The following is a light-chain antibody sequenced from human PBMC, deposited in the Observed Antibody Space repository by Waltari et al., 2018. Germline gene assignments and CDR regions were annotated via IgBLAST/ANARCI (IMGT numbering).Light chain of an antibody. V-gene: IGKV3-15*01. Sequence: EIVMTQSPATLSVSPGERATLSCRASQSISNTLAWYQQKPGQAPRLLVYATSARATGVPVRFSGSGSGTEFTLTINSLQSEDFAVYYCQQYSDWPPGTFGPGTKVDIK. J-gene: IGKJ3*01. CDR1: QSISNT. CDR3: QQYSDWPPGT. CDR2: ATS.